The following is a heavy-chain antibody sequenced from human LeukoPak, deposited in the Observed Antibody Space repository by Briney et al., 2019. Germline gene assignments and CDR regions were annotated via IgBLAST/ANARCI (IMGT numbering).Heavy chain of an antibody. CDR2: IIPILGIA. Sequence: SVKVSCKASGGTFSSYTISWVRQAPGQGLEWMGRIIPILGIANYAQKFQGRVTITADKSTSTAYMELSSLRSEDTAVYYCARDWHVPAATLGLAFDYWGQGPWSPSPQ. D-gene: IGHD2-2*01. V-gene: IGHV1-69*04. J-gene: IGHJ4*02. CDR3: ARDWHVPAATLGLAFDY. CDR1: GGTFSSYT.